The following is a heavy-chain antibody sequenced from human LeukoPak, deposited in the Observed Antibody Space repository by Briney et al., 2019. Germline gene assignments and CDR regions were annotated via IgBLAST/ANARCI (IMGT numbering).Heavy chain of an antibody. CDR3: ASNHNFDY. J-gene: IGHJ4*02. V-gene: IGHV3-74*01. CDR1: GLTFSSHW. Sequence: SGGSLRLSCAASGLTFSSHWMHWVRQAPGKGLVWVSRITNDGSSTTYADSVKGRFTISRDNSKNTLYLQMNSLRAEDTAVYYCASNHNFDYWGQGTLVTVSS. CDR2: ITNDGSST. D-gene: IGHD1-14*01.